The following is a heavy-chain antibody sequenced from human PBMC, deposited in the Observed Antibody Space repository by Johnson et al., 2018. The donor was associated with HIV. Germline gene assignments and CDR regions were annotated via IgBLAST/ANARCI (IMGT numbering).Heavy chain of an antibody. J-gene: IGHJ3*02. V-gene: IGHV3-30*02. D-gene: IGHD3-22*01. CDR3: ANGAHGYGGRGYRNAFDI. CDR2: IRYDGSNK. Sequence: QMQLVESGGGVVQPGGSLRLSCAASGFTFSSYGMHWVRQAPGKGLEWVAFIRYDGSNKYYADSVKGRFTISRDNSKNTLYLQMNSLRAEDTAVYYCANGAHGYGGRGYRNAFDIWGQGTMVTVSS. CDR1: GFTFSSYG.